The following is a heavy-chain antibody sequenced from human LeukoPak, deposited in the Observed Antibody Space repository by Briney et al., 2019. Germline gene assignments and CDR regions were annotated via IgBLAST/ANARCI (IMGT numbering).Heavy chain of an antibody. D-gene: IGHD4-17*01. CDR2: FNPGDGET. CDR3: ATGGHDYGDYGNDY. CDR1: GNTLTELS. Sequence: ASVKVSCKVSGNTLTELSMHWVRQVPGEGLEWMGDFNPGDGETIYAQEFQGRVTMTEDTSTDTGYMELSSLRSEDTAMYYCATGGHDYGDYGNDYWGQGTLVTVSS. V-gene: IGHV1-24*01. J-gene: IGHJ4*02.